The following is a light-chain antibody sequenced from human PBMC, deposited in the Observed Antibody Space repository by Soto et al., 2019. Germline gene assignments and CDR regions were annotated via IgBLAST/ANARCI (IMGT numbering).Light chain of an antibody. CDR2: ATS. J-gene: IGKJ1*01. CDR3: QQYGSSSWT. V-gene: IGKV3-20*01. Sequence: PGERATLSCRASQSVSISYLAWYQQKPGQPPRLVMYATSSRATGIPARFSGSGSGTDFTLTISRLEPEDFAVYYCQQYGSSSWTFGQGTKVDIK. CDR1: QSVSISY.